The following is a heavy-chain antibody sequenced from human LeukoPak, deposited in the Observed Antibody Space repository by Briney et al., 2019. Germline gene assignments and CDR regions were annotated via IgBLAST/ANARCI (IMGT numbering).Heavy chain of an antibody. CDR3: ARVGGLGELSSLDY. V-gene: IGHV4-4*07. CDR1: GGSISSYY. D-gene: IGHD3-16*02. CDR2: IYTSGST. J-gene: IGHJ4*02. Sequence: SEILSLTCTVSGGSISSYYWSWIRQPARKGLEWIGRIYTSGSTNYNPSLKSRVTMSVDTSENQFSLKLSSVTAADTAVYYCARVGGLGELSSLDYWGQGTLVTVSS.